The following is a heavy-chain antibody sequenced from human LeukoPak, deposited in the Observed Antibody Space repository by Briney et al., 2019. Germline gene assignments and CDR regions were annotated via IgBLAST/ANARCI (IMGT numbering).Heavy chain of an antibody. D-gene: IGHD3-3*01. CDR2: IYSGGST. CDR1: GFTVSSNY. J-gene: IGHJ5*02. Sequence: GGSLRLSCAASGFTVSSNYMSWVRQAPGKGLEWVSVIYSGGSTYYADSVKGRFTISRDNSKNTLYLQMNSLRAEDTAVYYCAREVSYYDFWSGYYHWSDPWGQGILVTVSS. CDR3: AREVSYYDFWSGYYHWSDP. V-gene: IGHV3-66*02.